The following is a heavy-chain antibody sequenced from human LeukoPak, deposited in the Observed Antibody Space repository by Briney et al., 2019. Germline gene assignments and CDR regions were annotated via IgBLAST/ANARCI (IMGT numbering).Heavy chain of an antibody. V-gene: IGHV3-23*01. J-gene: IGHJ4*02. CDR2: ISGGGGNT. CDR3: ARAALVRGVDYFDS. D-gene: IGHD3-10*01. Sequence: PGWSLILLCAASGFTFSTYAMSWVRQPPGKGLEWVSIISGGGGNTYYVDSVKGRFTISRDNSRNTLYLQMNSLRVEDTAVYYCARAALVRGVDYFDSWGQGTLVTVSS. CDR1: GFTFSTYA.